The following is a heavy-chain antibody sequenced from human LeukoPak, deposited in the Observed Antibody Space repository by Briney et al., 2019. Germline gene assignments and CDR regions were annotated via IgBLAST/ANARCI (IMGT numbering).Heavy chain of an antibody. Sequence: GGSLRLSCAASGFTFSSYAMSWVRQAPGKGPEWVSAISGSGGSTYYADSVKGRFTISRDNSKNTLYLQMNSLRAEDTAVYYCAKDHHYDSSGQADYWGQGTLVTVSS. J-gene: IGHJ4*02. CDR1: GFTFSSYA. CDR2: ISGSGGST. V-gene: IGHV3-23*01. D-gene: IGHD3-22*01. CDR3: AKDHHYDSSGQADY.